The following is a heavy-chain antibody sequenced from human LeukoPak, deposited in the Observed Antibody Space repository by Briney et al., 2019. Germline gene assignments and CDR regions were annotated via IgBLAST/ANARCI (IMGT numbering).Heavy chain of an antibody. CDR3: AKDLGYSYVPGYYMDV. D-gene: IGHD5-18*01. CDR2: ISGSGGST. Sequence: PGGSLRLSCAASGSTFSDYYMSWIRQAPGKGLEWVSAISGSGGSTYYADSVKGRFTISRDNSKNTLYLQMNSLRAEDTAVYYCAKDLGYSYVPGYYMDVWGKGTTVTVSS. CDR1: GSTFSDYY. V-gene: IGHV3-23*01. J-gene: IGHJ6*03.